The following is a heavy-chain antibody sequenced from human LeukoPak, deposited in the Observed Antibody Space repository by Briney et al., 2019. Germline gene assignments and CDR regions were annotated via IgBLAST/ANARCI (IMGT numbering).Heavy chain of an antibody. CDR1: GFTFSGFW. Sequence: GGSLRLSCAVSGFTFSGFWMSSSRQAPGKGLEWVASINSDGSEGYYADVVKGRFTISRDNAKNSLYLQINSLRAEDTAVYYCARSSYSSSSSVWGQGTMVTVSS. D-gene: IGHD6-6*01. CDR3: ARSSYSSSSSV. CDR2: INSDGSEG. J-gene: IGHJ3*01. V-gene: IGHV3-7*03.